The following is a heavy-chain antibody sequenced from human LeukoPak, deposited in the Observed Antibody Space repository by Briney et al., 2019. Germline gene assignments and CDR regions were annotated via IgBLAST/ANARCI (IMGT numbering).Heavy chain of an antibody. D-gene: IGHD3-16*01. CDR1: DGSISSSSYY. J-gene: IGHJ3*02. Sequence: SETLSLTCTVSDGSISSSSYYWGWIRQPPGKGLEWIGTIYYSGSTYYNPSLKSRVTISVGTSKNQFSLKLSSVTAADTAVYYCARPKSDSIMITFGGVTDAFDIWGQGTMVTVSS. V-gene: IGHV4-39*07. CDR2: IYYSGST. CDR3: ARPKSDSIMITFGGVTDAFDI.